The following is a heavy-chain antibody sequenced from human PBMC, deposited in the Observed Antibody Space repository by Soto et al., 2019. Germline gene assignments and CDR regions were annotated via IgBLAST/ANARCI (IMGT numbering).Heavy chain of an antibody. Sequence: SETLSLTCTVSGGSINNYYWIWIRQPPGKGLEWIGYIYYSGSTNYNSSLKSRVTISVDTSKNQFSLKLTSVTAADTAVYYCARLPVGKYYFDYWGQGTLVTVSS. CDR3: ARLPVGKYYFDY. CDR2: IYYSGST. CDR1: GGSINNYY. J-gene: IGHJ4*02. V-gene: IGHV4-59*01.